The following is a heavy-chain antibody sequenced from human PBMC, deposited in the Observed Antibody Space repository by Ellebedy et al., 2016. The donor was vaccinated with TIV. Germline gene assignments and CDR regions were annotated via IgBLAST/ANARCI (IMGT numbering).Heavy chain of an antibody. V-gene: IGHV3-33*01. J-gene: IGHJ5*02. CDR3: ARIGYDTSAHPADL. CDR1: GFTFSAYG. Sequence: GESLKISCAASGFTFSAYGMHWVRQAPGKGLEWVAIIWYHGRQEYYADSVKGRFTISRDNSKSTLYLQMNSLRADDTAVYYCARIGYDTSAHPADLWGQGTLVTVSS. D-gene: IGHD5-12*01. CDR2: IWYHGRQE.